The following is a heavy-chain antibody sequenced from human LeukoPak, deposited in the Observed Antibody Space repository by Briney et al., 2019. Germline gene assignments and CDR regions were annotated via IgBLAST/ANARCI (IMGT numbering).Heavy chain of an antibody. D-gene: IGHD3-10*01. CDR1: GGTFIFYA. CDR3: ARAVVVARGLMAYFDY. Sequence: SVTVSFTATGGTFIFYAINWVRQAPGQGREWMGRIIPIPGMANYAQKFQGRVRITTERSKSTDYMEVRRLRCGGTAVYYCARAVVVARGLMAYFDYWGQGTLVTVSS. CDR2: IIPIPGMA. V-gene: IGHV1-69*04. J-gene: IGHJ4*02.